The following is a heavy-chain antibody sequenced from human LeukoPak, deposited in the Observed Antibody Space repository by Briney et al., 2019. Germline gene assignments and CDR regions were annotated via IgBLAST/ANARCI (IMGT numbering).Heavy chain of an antibody. CDR3: TSPLGYSYGYGPEARDY. D-gene: IGHD5-18*01. V-gene: IGHV3-73*01. CDR1: GFTFSGSA. CDR2: IRSKANSYAT. J-gene: IGHJ4*02. Sequence: GGPLRLSCAASGFTFSGSAMHWVRQASGKGLEWVGRIRSKANSYATAYAASVKGRFTISRDDSKNTAYLQMNSLKTEDTAVYYCTSPLGYSYGYGPEARDYWGQGTLVTVSS.